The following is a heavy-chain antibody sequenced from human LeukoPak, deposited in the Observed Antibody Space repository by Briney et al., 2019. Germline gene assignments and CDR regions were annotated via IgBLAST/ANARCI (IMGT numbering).Heavy chain of an antibody. CDR1: GFTFSSYW. V-gene: IGHV3-7*01. J-gene: IGHJ4*02. CDR2: IKQDGSEK. CDR3: ARNQRRLDY. Sequence: GGSLRLSCAASGFTFSSYWMSWVRQAPGKGQERVANIKQDGSEKYYVDSVKGRFTISRDNAKNSLYLQVNSLRAEDTAVYYCARNQRRLDYWGQGSLVTVSS. D-gene: IGHD1-14*01.